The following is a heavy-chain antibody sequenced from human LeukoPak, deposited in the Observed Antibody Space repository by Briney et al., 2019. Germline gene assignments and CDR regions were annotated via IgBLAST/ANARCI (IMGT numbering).Heavy chain of an antibody. D-gene: IGHD3-3*01. CDR1: GFTFSSYA. CDR2: ISGSGGST. V-gene: IGHV3-23*01. Sequence: GGSLRLSCAASGFTFSSYALSWVRQAPGKGLEWVSAISGSGGSTYYADSVKGRFTISRDNSKNTLYLQMNSLRAEDTAVYYCAKSGYDFWSGYYGYWGQGTLVTVSS. J-gene: IGHJ4*02. CDR3: AKSGYDFWSGYYGY.